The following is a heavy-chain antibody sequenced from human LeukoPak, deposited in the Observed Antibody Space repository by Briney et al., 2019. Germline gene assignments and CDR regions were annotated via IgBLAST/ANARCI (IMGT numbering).Heavy chain of an antibody. CDR1: GFTFNTLA. CDR3: VNHITAMVRGCLDH. V-gene: IGHV3-23*01. CDR2: INARGFIT. Sequence: GGCLRLSCAASGFTFNTLAMSWVRQAPGKGLEWVSAINARGFITYYADSVKGRFTISRDNSKNTLFLQMNSLSVEDTAVYYCVNHITAMVRGCLDHWGQGILVTVSS. D-gene: IGHD5-18*01. J-gene: IGHJ4*02.